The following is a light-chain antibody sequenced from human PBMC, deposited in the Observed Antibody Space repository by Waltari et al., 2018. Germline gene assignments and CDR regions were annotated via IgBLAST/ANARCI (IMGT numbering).Light chain of an antibody. CDR2: EVS. V-gene: IGLV2-14*01. J-gene: IGLJ2*01. CDR3: SSYTSSSTLV. Sequence: QSALTQPASVSGSPGQSITISCTGPSSDIGGYNYVFWYQQHPDKAPKLTIYEVSPRPSVVSDRCSGSKSGHTASLTISGLQAEDEAEYYCSSYTSSSTLVFGGGTKVTVL. CDR1: SSDIGGYNY.